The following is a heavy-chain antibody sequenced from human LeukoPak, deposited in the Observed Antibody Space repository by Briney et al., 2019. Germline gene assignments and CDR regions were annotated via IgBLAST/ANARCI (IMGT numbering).Heavy chain of an antibody. CDR1: GCTISSYY. CDR2: IYYSGST. D-gene: IGHD2-15*01. Sequence: SETLSLTCTVSGCTISSYYWSWIRQPPGKGLEWMGNIYYSGSTNYNPSLKSRVTISVDTSKNQFSLKLSSVTAADTAVYYCARATVADYYFDYWGQGALVTVSS. V-gene: IGHV4-59*01. CDR3: ARATVADYYFDY. J-gene: IGHJ4*02.